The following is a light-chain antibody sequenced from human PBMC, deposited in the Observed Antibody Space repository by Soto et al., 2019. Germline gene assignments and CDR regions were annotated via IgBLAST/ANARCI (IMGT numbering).Light chain of an antibody. CDR3: QHRIL. Sequence: EIVLTQSPATLSLSPGERATLSCRASQSVDSSFAWYQQKAGQAPRLLIYDTSNRATGIPARFTGSGSGTDFTLTISSLEPEDFAVYYCQHRILFGGGTKVEIK. V-gene: IGKV3-11*01. CDR2: DTS. J-gene: IGKJ4*01. CDR1: QSVDSS.